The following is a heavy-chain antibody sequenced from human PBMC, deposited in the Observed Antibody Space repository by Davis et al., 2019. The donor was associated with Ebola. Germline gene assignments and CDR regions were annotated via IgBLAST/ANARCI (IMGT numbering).Heavy chain of an antibody. CDR2: IYYSGST. CDR3: ARQTDSSWKNYYYHYGMDV. D-gene: IGHD6-13*01. J-gene: IGHJ6*02. CDR1: GGSISNYY. Sequence: GSLRLSCSVSGGSISNYYWNWIRQPPGKGLEWIGYIYYSGSTNYNPSLKSRVTISVDTSKNQFSLKLSSVTAADTAVYYCARQTDSSWKNYYYHYGMDVWGQGTTVTVSS. V-gene: IGHV4-59*08.